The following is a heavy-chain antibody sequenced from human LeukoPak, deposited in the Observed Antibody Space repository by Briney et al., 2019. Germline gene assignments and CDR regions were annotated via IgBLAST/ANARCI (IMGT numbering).Heavy chain of an antibody. CDR2: VNHAANT. CDR1: GEPLSAYY. CDR3: ARGSSFDGYCAAGACYSGYYDT. D-gene: IGHD2-15*01. Sequence: PSETLSLTCAVYGEPLSAYYWNWLRQPPGKPLEYIGEVNHAANTHCSPSLKTRVTLSVDTSNNQFSLTLTSVSAADTAVYFCARGSSFDGYCAAGACYSGYYDTWGQGTPVTVSS. V-gene: IGHV4-34*01. J-gene: IGHJ4*02.